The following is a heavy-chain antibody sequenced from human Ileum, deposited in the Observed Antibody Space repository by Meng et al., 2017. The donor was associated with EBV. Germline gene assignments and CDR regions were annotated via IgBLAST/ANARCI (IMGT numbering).Heavy chain of an antibody. CDR2: IYYSGST. V-gene: IGHV4-59*08. Sequence: VQRQESGPGLVKPSETLPLPCTLSGCSISSYYWSWIRQPPGKGLEWIGYIYYSGSTNYNPSLKRRVTISVDTSKNHFSLNLSSVTAADTAVYYCARGGWSLDYWGQGTLVTVSS. D-gene: IGHD2-15*01. CDR1: GCSISSYY. J-gene: IGHJ4*02. CDR3: ARGGWSLDY.